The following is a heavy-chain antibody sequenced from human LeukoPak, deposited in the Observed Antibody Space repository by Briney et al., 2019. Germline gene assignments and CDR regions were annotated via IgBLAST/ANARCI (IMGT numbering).Heavy chain of an antibody. CDR1: GYAISSGYY. CDR2: IYYSGST. CDR3: ARDGDYGDYRVAFDI. V-gene: IGHV4-61*08. J-gene: IGHJ3*02. Sequence: TSETLSLTCTVAGYAISSGYYWGWIRQPPGKGLDWIGYIYYSGSTNYNPSLKSRVTISVDTSKNQFSLKLSSVTAADTAVYYCARDGDYGDYRVAFDIWGQGTMVTVSS. D-gene: IGHD4-17*01.